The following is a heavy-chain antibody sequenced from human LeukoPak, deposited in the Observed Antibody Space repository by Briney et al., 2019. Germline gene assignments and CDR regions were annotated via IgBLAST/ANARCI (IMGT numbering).Heavy chain of an antibody. CDR1: SGSITSYY. Sequence: SETLSLTCTVSSGSITSYYWSWIRQPAGKGLEWIGRISTSGSTNYNPSLKTRVTMSVDTSKNQFSLRLSSVTAADTAVYYCAKLRCSSSSCTSLNWIDPWGQGTLVTVSS. CDR3: AKLRCSSSSCTSLNWIDP. CDR2: ISTSGST. D-gene: IGHD2-2*01. J-gene: IGHJ5*02. V-gene: IGHV4-4*07.